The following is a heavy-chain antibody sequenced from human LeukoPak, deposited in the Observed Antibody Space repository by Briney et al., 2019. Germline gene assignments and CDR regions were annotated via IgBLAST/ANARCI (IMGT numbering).Heavy chain of an antibody. D-gene: IGHD3-22*01. V-gene: IGHV4-34*01. CDR3: ARRRMIVVVNNWFDP. CDR1: GGSFSGYY. Sequence: LSETLPLTCAVYGGSFSGYYWSWIRQPPGKGLEWIGEINHSGSTNYNPSLKSRVTISVDTSKNQFSLKLSSVTAADTAVYYCARRRMIVVVNNWFDPWGQGTLVTVSS. J-gene: IGHJ5*02. CDR2: INHSGST.